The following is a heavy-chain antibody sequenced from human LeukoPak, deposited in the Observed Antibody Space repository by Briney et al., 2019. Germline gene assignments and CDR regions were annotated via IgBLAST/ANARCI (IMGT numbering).Heavy chain of an antibody. CDR2: LYSGSHI. CDR3: ARALRIAAATYFDY. D-gene: IGHD6-13*01. Sequence: TGGSLRLSCRVSGFSVSSNYMSWVRQAPGKGLERVSSLYSGSHIFYADSVKGRFTISRDNSNNTLYLQMNGLRAEDTAVYYCARALRIAAATYFDYWGQGTLVTVSS. CDR1: GFSVSSNY. V-gene: IGHV3-53*01. J-gene: IGHJ4*02.